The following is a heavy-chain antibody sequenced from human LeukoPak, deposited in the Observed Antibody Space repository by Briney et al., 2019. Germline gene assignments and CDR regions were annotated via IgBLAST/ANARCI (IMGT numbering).Heavy chain of an antibody. J-gene: IGHJ4*02. V-gene: IGHV1-2*06. Sequence: ASVKVSCKASGYTFTGYYMHWVRQAPGQGLEWMGRINPNSGGTNYAQKFQGRVTMTRDTSISTAYMELSRLRSDDTAVYYCAREKFGELPTTDYRGQGTLVTVSS. CDR1: GYTFTGYY. D-gene: IGHD3-10*01. CDR3: AREKFGELPTTDY. CDR2: INPNSGGT.